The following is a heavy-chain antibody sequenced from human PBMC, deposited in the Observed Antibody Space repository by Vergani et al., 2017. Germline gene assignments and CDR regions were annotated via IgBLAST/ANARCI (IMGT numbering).Heavy chain of an antibody. CDR1: GFTFSSYW. V-gene: IGHV3-74*01. CDR2: INSDGSST. J-gene: IGHJ4*02. D-gene: IGHD6-19*01. Sequence: EVQLVESGGGLVQPGGSLRLSCAASGFTFSSYWMHWVRQAPGKGLVWVSRINSDGSSTSYADSVKGRFTISRDNAKNTLYLQMNSLRAEDTAVYYCARVCGYSSGWYYFDYWGQGTLVTVSS. CDR3: ARVCGYSSGWYYFDY.